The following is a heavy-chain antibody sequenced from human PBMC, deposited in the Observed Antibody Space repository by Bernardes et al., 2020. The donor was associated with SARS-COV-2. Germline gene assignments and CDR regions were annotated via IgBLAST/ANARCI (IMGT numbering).Heavy chain of an antibody. CDR1: GGSISSSSFY. CDR3: ARQDYGSGSYLGY. Sequence: SETLSLTCTVSGGSISSSSFYWGWIRQPPGKGLEWIGSIYHSGSTSYNPSLNSRVTISVDASKNQFSLKVNSVTAADTAVYYCARQDYGSGSYLGYWGQGTLVTVSS. D-gene: IGHD3-10*01. V-gene: IGHV4-39*01. J-gene: IGHJ4*02. CDR2: IYHSGST.